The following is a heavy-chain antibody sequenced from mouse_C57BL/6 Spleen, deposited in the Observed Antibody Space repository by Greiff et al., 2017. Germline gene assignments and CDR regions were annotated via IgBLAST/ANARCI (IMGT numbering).Heavy chain of an antibody. CDR3: ARNSNYPLYYFDY. Sequence: VQLQESGAELAKPGASVKLSCKASGYTFTSYWMHWVKQRPGQGLEWIGNINPSSGYTKYNQQFKGKATLTAEKSSSTAYMQLSRLTYADASVFYCARNSNYPLYYFDYWGQGTTLTVSS. D-gene: IGHD2-5*01. CDR2: INPSSGYT. CDR1: GYTFTSYW. V-gene: IGHV1-7*01. J-gene: IGHJ2*01.